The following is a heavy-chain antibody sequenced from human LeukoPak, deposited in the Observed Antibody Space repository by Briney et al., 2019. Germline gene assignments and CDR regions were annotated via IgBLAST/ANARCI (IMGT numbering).Heavy chain of an antibody. CDR3: AREPYYYDSSRFDL. V-gene: IGHV4-4*07. J-gene: IGHJ5*02. CDR1: RGSFSNHY. CDR2: IYTSGST. Sequence: SETLSLTCAVYRGSFSNHYWSWIRQPAGKGLEWIGRIYTSGSTNYNPSLKSRVTMSVDTSKNQFSLKLSSVTAADTAVYYCAREPYYYDSSRFDLWGQGTLVTVSS. D-gene: IGHD3-22*01.